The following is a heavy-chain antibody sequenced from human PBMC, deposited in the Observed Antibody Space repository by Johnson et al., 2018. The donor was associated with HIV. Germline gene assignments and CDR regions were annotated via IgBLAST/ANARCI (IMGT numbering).Heavy chain of an antibody. CDR3: AREGCDIVVVVAATRGRGAFDI. Sequence: VQLVESGGGLVQPGGSLRLSCAASGFTFSDYYMSWIRQAPGKGLEWVGRIKSNTDGETTAYAAPVKGRFTISSDDSITTLYLQMNSLRAEATAVYYCAREGCDIVVVVAATRGRGAFDIWGQGTMVTVSS. D-gene: IGHD2-15*01. J-gene: IGHJ3*02. CDR1: GFTFSDYY. CDR2: IKSNTDGETT. V-gene: IGHV3-15*01.